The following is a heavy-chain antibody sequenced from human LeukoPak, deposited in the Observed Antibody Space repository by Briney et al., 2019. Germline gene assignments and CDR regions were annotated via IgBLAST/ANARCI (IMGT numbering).Heavy chain of an antibody. J-gene: IGHJ4*02. Sequence: GGSLRLSCAASGFTFDDYAMHWVRQAPGKGLEWVSLISWDGGSTYYADSVKGRFTISRDNSKNSLYLQMNSLRAEDTALYYCARTRSYSSSPFDYWGQGTLVTVSS. CDR2: ISWDGGST. D-gene: IGHD6-13*01. V-gene: IGHV3-43D*03. CDR1: GFTFDDYA. CDR3: ARTRSYSSSPFDY.